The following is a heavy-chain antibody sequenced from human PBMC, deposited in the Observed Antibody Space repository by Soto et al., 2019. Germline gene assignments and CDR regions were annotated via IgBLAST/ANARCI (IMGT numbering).Heavy chain of an antibody. Sequence: QVQLVQSGAEVKKPGASVKVSCKASGYTFTSYGISWVRQAPGQGLEWMGWISAYNGNTNYAQKFQGRVTMTTATTTCTACRELRSLRSDDTAVYYGASESAVAAPAPWGKGTLVTASS. J-gene: IGHJ5*02. V-gene: IGHV1-18*01. CDR2: ISAYNGNT. D-gene: IGHD6-19*01. CDR3: ASESAVAAPAP. CDR1: GYTFTSYG.